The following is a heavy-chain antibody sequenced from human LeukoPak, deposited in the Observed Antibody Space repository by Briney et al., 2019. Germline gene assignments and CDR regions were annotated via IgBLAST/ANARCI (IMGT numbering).Heavy chain of an antibody. CDR3: SRYATDSVGGGWFHP. V-gene: IGHV4-59*08. D-gene: IGHD5/OR15-5a*01. CDR2: SHYTGST. J-gene: IGHJ5*02. CDR1: GASISSYY. Sequence: SETLSLTCSVSGASISSYYWSWIRQPPGKGLEWIGYSHYTGSTDYNPSLKSRVTISVDTSKNQLSLKLTSVTAADTAVYYCSRYATDSVGGGWFHPWGQGSLVTVSS.